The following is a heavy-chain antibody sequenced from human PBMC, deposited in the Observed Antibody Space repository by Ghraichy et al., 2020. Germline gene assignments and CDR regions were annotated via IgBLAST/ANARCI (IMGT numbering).Heavy chain of an antibody. CDR1: GFTFSSYS. CDR2: ISSSSSYI. D-gene: IGHD3-10*01. CDR3: AREGARWNYYGSGCYYLDY. Sequence: LSLTCAASGFTFSSYSMNWVRQAPGKGLEWVSSISSSSSYIYYADSVKGRFTISRDNAKNSLYLQMNSLRAEDTAVYYCAREGARWNYYGSGCYYLDYWGQGTLVTVSS. V-gene: IGHV3-21*01. J-gene: IGHJ4*02.